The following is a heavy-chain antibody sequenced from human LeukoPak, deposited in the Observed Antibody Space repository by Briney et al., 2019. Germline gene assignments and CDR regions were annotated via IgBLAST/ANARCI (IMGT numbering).Heavy chain of an antibody. CDR2: IYYSGTT. CDR3: ARRDGNITQGFDY. V-gene: IGHV4-39*07. Sequence: PSETLSLTCTVCGGSISSSTYYWGWIRQPPGKGLEWIASIYYSGTTYYNPSLKSRVTISVDTSKNQFSLKLSSVTAADTAVYFCARRDGNITQGFDYWGQGTLVTVSS. D-gene: IGHD1-14*01. CDR1: GGSISSSTYY. J-gene: IGHJ4*02.